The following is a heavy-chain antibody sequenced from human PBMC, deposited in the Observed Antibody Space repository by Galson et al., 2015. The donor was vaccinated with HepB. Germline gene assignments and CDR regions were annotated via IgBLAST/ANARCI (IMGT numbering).Heavy chain of an antibody. J-gene: IGHJ4*02. Sequence: SLRLSCAASGFTFSSYSMNWVRQAPGKGLEWVSYISSSSSTIYYADSVKGRFTISRDNAKNSLYLQMNSLRAEDTAVYYCARDSVTTLDYWGQGTLVTVSS. CDR3: ARDSVTTLDY. V-gene: IGHV3-48*01. CDR1: GFTFSSYS. CDR2: ISSSSSTI. D-gene: IGHD4-17*01.